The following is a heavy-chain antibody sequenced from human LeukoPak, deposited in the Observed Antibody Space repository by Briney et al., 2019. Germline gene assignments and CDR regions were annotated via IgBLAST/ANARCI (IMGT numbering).Heavy chain of an antibody. CDR2: IWCDGSNK. J-gene: IGHJ3*02. CDR3: AKGPNYYDSSGDAFDI. Sequence: GGSLRLSCAASGFTFSSYGMHWVRQAPGKGLEWVAVIWCDGSNKYYADSVEGRFTISRDNSKNTLYLQMNSLRAEDTAVYYCAKGPNYYDSSGDAFDIWGQGTMVTVSS. V-gene: IGHV3-33*06. D-gene: IGHD3-22*01. CDR1: GFTFSSYG.